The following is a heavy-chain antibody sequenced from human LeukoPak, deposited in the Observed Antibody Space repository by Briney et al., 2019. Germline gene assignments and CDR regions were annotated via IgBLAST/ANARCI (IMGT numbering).Heavy chain of an antibody. D-gene: IGHD1-26*01. V-gene: IGHV1-69*05. CDR3: ASQAAWELPYSLDY. CDR1: GGTFSSYA. J-gene: IGHJ4*02. CDR2: IIPIFGTA. Sequence: SVKVSCKASGGTFSSYAISWVRQAPGQGLEWMGRIIPIFGTANYAQKFQGRVTITTDESTSTAYMELSSLRSEDTAVYYCASQAAWELPYSLDYWGQGTLVTASS.